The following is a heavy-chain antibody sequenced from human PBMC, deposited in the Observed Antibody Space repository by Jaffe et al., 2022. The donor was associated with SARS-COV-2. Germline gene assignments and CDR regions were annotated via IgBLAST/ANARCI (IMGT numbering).Heavy chain of an antibody. Sequence: QVQLVQSGAEVKKPGASVKVSCQTSGYTFTTYDINWVRQAPGQGLEWMGWMNPRTGNTGYAEKFQGGVSMTRDTSISTAYMELTSLTSADTAVYYCARATMIRGVRHYYYMDVWGNGTTVTVSS. V-gene: IGHV1-8*02. CDR2: MNPRTGNT. D-gene: IGHD3-10*01. J-gene: IGHJ6*03. CDR3: ARATMIRGVRHYYYMDV. CDR1: GYTFTTYD.